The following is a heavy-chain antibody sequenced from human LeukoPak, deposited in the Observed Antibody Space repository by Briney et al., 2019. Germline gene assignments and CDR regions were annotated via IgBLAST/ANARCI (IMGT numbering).Heavy chain of an antibody. Sequence: SETLSLTCTVSGDSISSYYWSWIRQPPGKGLEWIGYIYYSGCTIDNPFLKSRVPISVDTSKDQLSLKLNSVSEAATSVYYRARHGNTLVRGIITYSLDYWGQGILVTVSS. D-gene: IGHD3-10*01. CDR2: IYYSGCT. V-gene: IGHV4-59*08. J-gene: IGHJ4*02. CDR3: ARHGNTLVRGIITYSLDY. CDR1: GDSISSYY.